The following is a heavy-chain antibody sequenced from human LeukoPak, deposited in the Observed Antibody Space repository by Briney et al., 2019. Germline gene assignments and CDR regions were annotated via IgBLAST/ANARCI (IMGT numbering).Heavy chain of an antibody. CDR1: GYTFTGYY. CDR2: INPNSGGT. Sequence: GGSVKVSCKASGYTFTGYYMHWVRQAPGQGLEWMGWINPNSGGTNYAQKFQGRVTMTRDTSISTAYMELSRLRSDDTAVYYCSLGYCSGGSCYSWFDPWGQGTLVTVSS. V-gene: IGHV1-2*02. D-gene: IGHD2-15*01. J-gene: IGHJ5*02. CDR3: SLGYCSGGSCYSWFDP.